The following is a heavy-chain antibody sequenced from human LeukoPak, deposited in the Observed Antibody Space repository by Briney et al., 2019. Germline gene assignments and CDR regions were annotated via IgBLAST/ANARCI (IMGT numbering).Heavy chain of an antibody. CDR1: GGSISSKTSY. CDR3: AGEPLADWFDP. CDR2: IYYSGST. J-gene: IGHJ5*02. Sequence: PSETLSLTCSVSGGSISSKTSYWGWIRQPPGKGLEWIGTIYYSGSTYYNPSLKSRVTISVDTSKNQFSLNLTSVTAADTAAYYCAGEPLADWFDPWGQGTLVTVSS. V-gene: IGHV4-39*07.